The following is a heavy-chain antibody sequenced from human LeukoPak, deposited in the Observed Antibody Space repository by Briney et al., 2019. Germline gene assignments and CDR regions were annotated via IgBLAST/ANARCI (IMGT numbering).Heavy chain of an antibody. J-gene: IGHJ4*02. Sequence: PGGSLRLSCAASGFTFSSYSMNWVRQAPGKGLEWVSSISSSSSYIYYADSVKGRFTISRDNAKNSLYLQMNSLRAEDTAVYYCAKSWYNWNLPSPFDYWGQGTLVTVSS. CDR3: AKSWYNWNLPSPFDY. V-gene: IGHV3-21*01. CDR2: ISSSSSYI. CDR1: GFTFSSYS. D-gene: IGHD1-7*01.